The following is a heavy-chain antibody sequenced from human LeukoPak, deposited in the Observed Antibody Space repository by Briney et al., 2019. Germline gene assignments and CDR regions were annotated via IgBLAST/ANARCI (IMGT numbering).Heavy chain of an antibody. CDR2: TFHNGDT. Sequence: SETLSLTCTVSGASISSPYWSWIRQPPGKGLELIVYTFHNGDTNYNPSLESRVTISVDTSTNDFSLRMTSVTAADTAIYYCARGAGGPDYWGQGTLVTVSS. CDR1: GASISSPY. D-gene: IGHD3-16*01. CDR3: ARGAGGPDY. V-gene: IGHV4-59*11. J-gene: IGHJ4*02.